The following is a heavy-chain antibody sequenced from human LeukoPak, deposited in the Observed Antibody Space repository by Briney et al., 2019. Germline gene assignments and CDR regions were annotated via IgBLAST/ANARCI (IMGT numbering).Heavy chain of an antibody. CDR1: GFTFSSYA. CDR2: ISYDRSNK. J-gene: IGHJ4*02. V-gene: IGHV3-30-3*01. CDR3: ARDMISGWYRAFDY. Sequence: GGSLRLSCAASGFTFSSYAMHWVRQAPGKGLEWVAVISYDRSNKYYADSVKGRFTISRDNSKDTLYLQMNSLRAEDTAVYYCARDMISGWYRAFDYWGQGTLVTVSS. D-gene: IGHD6-19*01.